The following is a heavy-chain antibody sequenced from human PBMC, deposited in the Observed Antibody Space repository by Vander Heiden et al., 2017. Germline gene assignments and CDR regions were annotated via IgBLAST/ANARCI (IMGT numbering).Heavy chain of an antibody. CDR2: ISWDGGST. CDR1: GFTFEDYT. CDR3: AKGFDSGSYYYYYYGMDV. J-gene: IGHJ6*02. D-gene: IGHD1-26*01. Sequence: EVQLVESGGVVVQPGGSLRLSCAASGFTFEDYTLHWVRQAPGKGLEWVSLISWDGGSTYYADSVKGRFTISRDNSKNSLYLQMNSLRTEDTALYYCAKGFDSGSYYYYYYGMDVWGQGTTVTVSS. V-gene: IGHV3-43*01.